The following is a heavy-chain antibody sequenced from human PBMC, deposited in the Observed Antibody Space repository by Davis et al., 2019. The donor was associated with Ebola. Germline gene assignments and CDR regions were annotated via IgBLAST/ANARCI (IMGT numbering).Heavy chain of an antibody. CDR2: IWYDGSNK. V-gene: IGHV3-33*01. D-gene: IGHD7-27*01. CDR1: GFTFSSYG. J-gene: IGHJ4*02. Sequence: GESLKISCAASGFTFSSYGMHWVRQAPGKGLEWVAVIWYDGSNKYHADSVKGRFTISRDNSKNTLYLQMNSLRAEDTAVYYCARGLMKLGPFGYWGQGTLVTVSS. CDR3: ARGLMKLGPFGY.